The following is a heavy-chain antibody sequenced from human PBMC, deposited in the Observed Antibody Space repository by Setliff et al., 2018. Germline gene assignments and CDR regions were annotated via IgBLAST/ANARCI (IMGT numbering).Heavy chain of an antibody. V-gene: IGHV4-61*09. CDR3: ARFLNPRDGYQNSPGFDF. CDR1: GTSISTGPYY. Sequence: PSETLSLTCTVSGTSISTGPYYWTWIRQPAGKGLEWIGHIYTSGSTNYNPSLKSRVTISVDTSKNQFSLKMSSMTAADTAVYYCARFLNPRDGYQNSPGFDFWGRGTLVTVSS. D-gene: IGHD5-12*01. CDR2: IYTSGST. J-gene: IGHJ4*02.